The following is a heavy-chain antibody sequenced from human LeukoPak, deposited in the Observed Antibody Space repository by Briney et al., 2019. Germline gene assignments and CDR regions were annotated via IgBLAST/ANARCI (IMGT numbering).Heavy chain of an antibody. J-gene: IGHJ4*02. V-gene: IGHV4-4*07. CDR3: ARDQSTGDYGPFDY. D-gene: IGHD4-17*01. CDR1: GGSISSYY. Sequence: NPSETLSLTCTVSGGSISSYYWSWIRQPAGKGLEWIGRIYTSGSTNYNPSLKSRVTMSVDTSKNQFSLKLSSVTAADTAVYYCARDQSTGDYGPFDYWGQGTLVTVSS. CDR2: IYTSGST.